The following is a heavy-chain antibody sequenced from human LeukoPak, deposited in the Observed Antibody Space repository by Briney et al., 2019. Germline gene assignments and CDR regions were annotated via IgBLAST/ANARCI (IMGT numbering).Heavy chain of an antibody. J-gene: IGHJ4*02. V-gene: IGHV4-39*07. CDR1: GGSISSSSYY. Sequence: SGTLSLTCAVSGGSISSSSYYWGWIRQPPGKGLEWIGSIYYSGSTYYNPSLKSRVTISVDTSKNQFSLKLSSVTAADTAVYYCARALRAEAFDIWGQGTLVTVSS. CDR3: ARALRAEAFDI. CDR2: IYYSGST. D-gene: IGHD3-9*01.